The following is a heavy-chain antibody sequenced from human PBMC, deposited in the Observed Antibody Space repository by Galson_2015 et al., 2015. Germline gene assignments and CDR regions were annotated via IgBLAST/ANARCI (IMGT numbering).Heavy chain of an antibody. CDR1: GFTFSSYD. J-gene: IGHJ1*01. CDR2: IGTAGDT. CDR3: AKSVYQVPFAKYYQN. V-gene: IGHV3-13*04. D-gene: IGHD2-2*01. Sequence: SLRLSCAASGFTFSSYDMHWVRQATGKGLEWVSAIGTAGDTYYPGSVKGRFTISRENAKNSLYLQMSSLRAEDTAIYYCAKSVYQVPFAKYYQNWGQGTLVTVSS.